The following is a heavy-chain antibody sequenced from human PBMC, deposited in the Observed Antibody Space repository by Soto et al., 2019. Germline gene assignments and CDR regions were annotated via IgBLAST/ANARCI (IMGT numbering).Heavy chain of an antibody. V-gene: IGHV3-64D*08. CDR2: ISSNGGST. CDR1: GFTFSSYA. CDR3: VKDHCSSTSCYDGWGASDI. Sequence: EVQLVESGGGLVQPGGSLRLSCSASGFTFSSYAMHWVRQAPGKGLEYVSAISSNGGSTYYADSVKGRFTISRDNSKNTLYLQMSSLRAEDTAVYYCVKDHCSSTSCYDGWGASDIWGQGTMVTVSS. J-gene: IGHJ3*02. D-gene: IGHD2-2*01.